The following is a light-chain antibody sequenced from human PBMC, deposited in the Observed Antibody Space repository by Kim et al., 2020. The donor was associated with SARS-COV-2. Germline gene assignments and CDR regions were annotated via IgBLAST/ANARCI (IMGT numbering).Light chain of an antibody. CDR1: SASVSTSYY. Sequence: GGPVTLTCGLSSASVSTSYYPTWYQQTPGQAPRTLIYSTNPRSSGVPDRFSGSILGNKAALTITGAQADDESDYYCVLYMGSGISVFGGGTQLTVL. V-gene: IGLV8-61*01. CDR3: VLYMGSGISV. CDR2: STN. J-gene: IGLJ3*02.